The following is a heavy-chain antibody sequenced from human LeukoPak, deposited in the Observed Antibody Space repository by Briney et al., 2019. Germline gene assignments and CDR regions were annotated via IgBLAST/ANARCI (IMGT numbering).Heavy chain of an antibody. CDR3: ARDFSTLTIISGLRYPAAY. V-gene: IGHV1-18*04. CDR2: INPDTGDT. J-gene: IGHJ4*02. CDR1: GYLFTSYG. D-gene: IGHD2-15*01. Sequence: VKISMKASGYLFTSYGINWGRPAPGQGLGGMGLINPDTGDTNYAQKSEGRVTITTDISTTTVYMDLRSLRSDDAAVYYCARDFSTLTIISGLRYPAAYWGQGTLVTVSS.